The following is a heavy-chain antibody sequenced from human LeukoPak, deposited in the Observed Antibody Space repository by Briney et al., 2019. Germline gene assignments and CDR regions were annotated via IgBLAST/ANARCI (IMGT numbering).Heavy chain of an antibody. J-gene: IGHJ4*02. CDR3: ARSRIVGATRPFFDY. D-gene: IGHD1-26*01. CDR1: GGSISSSSYC. CDR2: IYYSGST. V-gene: IGHV4-39*01. Sequence: SETLSLTCTVSGGSISSSSYCWGWIRQPPGKGLEWIGSIYYSGSTYYNPSLKSRVTISVDTSKNQFSLKLSSVTAADTAVYYCARSRIVGATRPFFDYWGQGTLVTVSS.